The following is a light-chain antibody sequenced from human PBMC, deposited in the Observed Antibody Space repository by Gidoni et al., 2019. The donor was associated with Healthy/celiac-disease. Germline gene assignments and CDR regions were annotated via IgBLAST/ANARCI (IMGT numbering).Light chain of an antibody. Sequence: SYVLTQPPSVSVAPGQPARITCGGNNIGSKSVHWYQQKPGQAPVLVVYDASDRPSGIPERFSGSNSGNTATLTISRVEAGDEADYYCQVWDSSSDHVVFGGGTKLTVL. CDR3: QVWDSSSDHVV. CDR2: DAS. V-gene: IGLV3-21*02. J-gene: IGLJ2*01. CDR1: NIGSKS.